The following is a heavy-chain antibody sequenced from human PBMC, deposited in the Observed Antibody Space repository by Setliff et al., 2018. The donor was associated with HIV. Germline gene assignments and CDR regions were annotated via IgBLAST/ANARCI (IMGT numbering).Heavy chain of an antibody. CDR2: IIPISDMT. Sequence: SVKVSCKASGGTFTNYIYSWVRQAPGQGLEWMGGIIPISDMTHYAQHFQGRVTITAGTATSTAYMELTSLGSDDTAIYFCAGAPFRIMSAHYRTLDYWGQGTLVTVSS. V-gene: IGHV1-69*10. J-gene: IGHJ4*02. CDR1: GGTFTNYI. D-gene: IGHD3-9*01. CDR3: AGAPFRIMSAHYRTLDY.